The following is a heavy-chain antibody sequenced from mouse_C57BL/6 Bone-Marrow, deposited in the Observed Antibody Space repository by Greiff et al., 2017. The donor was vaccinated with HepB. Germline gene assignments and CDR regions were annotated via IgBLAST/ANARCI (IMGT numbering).Heavy chain of an antibody. D-gene: IGHD2-12*01. CDR1: GYSITSGYY. CDR3: ARAFYDEDWYFDV. CDR2: ISYDGSN. V-gene: IGHV3-6*01. J-gene: IGHJ1*03. Sequence: EVQRVESGPGLVKPSQSLSLTCSVTGYSITSGYYWNWIRQFPGNKLEWMGYISYDGSNNYNPSLNNRISITRDTSKNQFFLKLNSVTTEDTATYYCARAFYDEDWYFDVWGTGTTVTVSS.